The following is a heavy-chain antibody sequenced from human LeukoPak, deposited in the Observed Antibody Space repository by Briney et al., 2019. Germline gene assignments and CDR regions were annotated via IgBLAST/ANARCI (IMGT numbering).Heavy chain of an antibody. V-gene: IGHV3-7*01. J-gene: IGHJ4*02. CDR2: IKQDGGEK. Sequence: GGSLRLSCAASGFTFSSYWMSWVRQAPGKGLEWVANIKQDGGEKYYVDSVKGRFTISRDNTKNSLFLQMNSLRAEDTAVYYCTRLGGSYYTYWGQGTLVTVSS. CDR3: TRLGGSYYTY. CDR1: GFTFSSYW. D-gene: IGHD1-26*01.